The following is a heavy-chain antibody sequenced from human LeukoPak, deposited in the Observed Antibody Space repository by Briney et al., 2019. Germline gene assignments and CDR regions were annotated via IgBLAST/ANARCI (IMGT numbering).Heavy chain of an antibody. J-gene: IGHJ6*02. CDR1: GFTFSSYS. Sequence: AGGSLRLSCAASGFTFSSYSMNWVRQAPGKGLEWVSSISSSCSYIYYADSVKGRYTISRDNAKNSLYLQMNSLRAEDTAVYYCARDEGIAVAGAYYYYGMDVWGQGTTVTVSS. CDR3: ARDEGIAVAGAYYYYGMDV. V-gene: IGHV3-21*01. D-gene: IGHD6-19*01. CDR2: ISSSCSYI.